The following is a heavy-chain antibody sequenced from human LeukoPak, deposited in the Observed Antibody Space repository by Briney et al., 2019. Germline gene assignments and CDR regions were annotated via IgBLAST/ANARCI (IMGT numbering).Heavy chain of an antibody. V-gene: IGHV3-23*01. Sequence: GGSLRLSCAASGFTFSSYAMSWVRQAPGKGLEWVSAISGSGGSTYYADSVKGRFTISRDNSKNTLYLQMNSLRAEDTAVYYGAKGVLDYGDYSWFDPWGQGTLVTVSS. CDR2: ISGSGGST. D-gene: IGHD4-17*01. J-gene: IGHJ5*02. CDR1: GFTFSSYA. CDR3: AKGVLDYGDYSWFDP.